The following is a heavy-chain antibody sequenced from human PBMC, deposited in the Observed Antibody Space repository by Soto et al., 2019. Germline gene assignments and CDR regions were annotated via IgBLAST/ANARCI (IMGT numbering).Heavy chain of an antibody. CDR2: INPKSGGT. D-gene: IGHD3-10*01. J-gene: IGHJ4*02. CDR1: GYTFTGYY. Sequence: ASVKVSCKASGYTFTGYYLHWVRQAPGQGLEWMGWINPKSGGTNYAQKFQGRVTMTRETSISTAYMELSRLRSDDTAVYYCAPLHVTKVRRAKPPNLDYGGQGTVVTLSS. V-gene: IGHV1-2*02. CDR3: APLHVTKVRRAKPPNLDY.